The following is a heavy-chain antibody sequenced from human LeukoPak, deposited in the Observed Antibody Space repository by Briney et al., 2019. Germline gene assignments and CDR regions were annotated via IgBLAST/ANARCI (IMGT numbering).Heavy chain of an antibody. D-gene: IGHD6-19*01. J-gene: IGHJ4*02. Sequence: GGSLRLSCAASGFTFSSYWMHWVRQAPGKGLVWVSRINSDGSSTSYADSVKGRFTISRDNAKTTLYLQMNSLRAEDTAVYYCARGDSSGWFDYWGQGTLVTVSS. CDR2: INSDGSST. CDR1: GFTFSSYW. CDR3: ARGDSSGWFDY. V-gene: IGHV3-74*01.